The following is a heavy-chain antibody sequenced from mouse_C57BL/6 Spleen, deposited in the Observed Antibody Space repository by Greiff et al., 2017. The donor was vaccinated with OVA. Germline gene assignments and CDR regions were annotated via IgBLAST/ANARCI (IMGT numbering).Heavy chain of an antibody. Sequence: EVKLVESGPGLLKPSQSLSLTCSVTGYSITSGYYWNWIRQFPGNKLEWMGYISYDGSNNYNPSLKNRISITRDTSKNQFFLKLNSVTTEDTATYYCARGGNYDYAMDYWGQGTSVTVSS. CDR2: ISYDGSN. CDR1: GYSITSGYY. V-gene: IGHV3-6*01. J-gene: IGHJ4*01. D-gene: IGHD2-1*01. CDR3: ARGGNYDYAMDY.